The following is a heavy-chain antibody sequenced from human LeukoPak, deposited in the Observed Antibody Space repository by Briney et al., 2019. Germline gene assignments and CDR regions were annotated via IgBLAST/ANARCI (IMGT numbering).Heavy chain of an antibody. CDR2: ISTTSSYI. CDR1: GSIFSSYS. D-gene: IGHD1-7*01. Sequence: PGGSLRLSCAASGSIFSSYSINWVRQAPGKGLEWVASISTTSSYIYYADSVKGRFTISRDNAKNSLYLQMNSLRAEDTAVYYCARDTPTGTTEYYYYGMDVWGQGTTVTVSS. CDR3: ARDTPTGTTEYYYYGMDV. V-gene: IGHV3-21*01. J-gene: IGHJ6*02.